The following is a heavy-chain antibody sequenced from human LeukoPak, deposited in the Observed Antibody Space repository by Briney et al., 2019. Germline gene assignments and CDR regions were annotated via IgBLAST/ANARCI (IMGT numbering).Heavy chain of an antibody. CDR3: AGGPPEMATTH. D-gene: IGHD5-24*01. V-gene: IGHV1-46*01. J-gene: IGHJ4*02. CDR2: VNPSSISA. CDR1: GYTVTSYY. Sequence: ASVKVSCKASGYTVTSYYMHWVRQAPGQGLEWMGIVNPSSISASYAQKFQGRVTMTRDTSTSTVSMELSSLRSDDTAVYYCAGGPPEMATTHWGQGTLVTVSS.